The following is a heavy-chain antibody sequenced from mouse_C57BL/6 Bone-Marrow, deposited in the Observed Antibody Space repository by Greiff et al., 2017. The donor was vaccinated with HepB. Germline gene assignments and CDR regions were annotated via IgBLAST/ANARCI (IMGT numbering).Heavy chain of an antibody. V-gene: IGHV5-4*01. J-gene: IGHJ2*01. D-gene: IGHD1-1*01. CDR2: ISDGGSYT. Sequence: EVQVVESGGGLVKPGGSLKLSCAASGFTFSSYAMSWVRQTPEKRLEWVATISDGGSYTYYPDNVKGRFTISRDNAKNNLYLQMSHLKSEDTAMYYCARDNHYGSSYGYWGQGTTLTVSS. CDR1: GFTFSSYA. CDR3: ARDNHYGSSYGY.